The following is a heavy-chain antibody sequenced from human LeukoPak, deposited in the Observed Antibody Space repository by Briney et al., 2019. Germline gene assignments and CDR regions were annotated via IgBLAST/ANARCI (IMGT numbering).Heavy chain of an antibody. CDR3: ARAPKYGSGWYYYYYYMDV. D-gene: IGHD6-19*01. J-gene: IGHJ6*03. Sequence: ASVKVSCKASGYTFTSYDINWVRQATGQGLEWMGWMNPNSGNTGYAQKFQGRVTITRNTSISTAYMELSSLRSEDTAVYYCARAPKYGSGWYYYYYYMDVWGKGTTVTVSS. CDR2: MNPNSGNT. V-gene: IGHV1-8*03. CDR1: GYTFTSYD.